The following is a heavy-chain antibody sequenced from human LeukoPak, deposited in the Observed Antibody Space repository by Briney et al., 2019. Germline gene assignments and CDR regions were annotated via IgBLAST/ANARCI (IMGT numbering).Heavy chain of an antibody. CDR1: GFTFSSYS. V-gene: IGHV3-48*02. Sequence: GRSLRLSCAASGFTFSSYSMNWVRQAPGKGLEWVSYISSSSSTIYYADSVKGRFTISRDNAKNSLYLQMNSLRDEDTAVYYCAREGSYDILTGPMDVWGQGTTVTVSS. J-gene: IGHJ6*02. CDR2: ISSSSSTI. CDR3: AREGSYDILTGPMDV. D-gene: IGHD3-9*01.